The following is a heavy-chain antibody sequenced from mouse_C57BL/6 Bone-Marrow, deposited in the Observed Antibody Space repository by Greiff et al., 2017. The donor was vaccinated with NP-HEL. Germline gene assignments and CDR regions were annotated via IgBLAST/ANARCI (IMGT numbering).Heavy chain of an antibody. V-gene: IGHV1-82*01. D-gene: IGHD1-1*01. CDR2: LYPGDGDT. CDR1: GYAFSSSW. J-gene: IGHJ2*01. CDR3: ARWDYYGSSYDYFDY. Sequence: VQLQQSGPELVKPGASVKISCKASGYAFSSSWMNWVKQRPGKGLEWIGRLYPGDGDTNYNGKFKGKATLTADKSSSTAYMQLSSLTSEDSAVYFCARWDYYGSSYDYFDYWGQGTTLTVSS.